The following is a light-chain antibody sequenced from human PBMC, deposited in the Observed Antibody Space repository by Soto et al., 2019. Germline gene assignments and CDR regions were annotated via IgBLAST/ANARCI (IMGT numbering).Light chain of an antibody. V-gene: IGKV1-5*03. CDR1: QSISSW. CDR2: KAS. Sequence: DIQMTQSPSTLSASVGDRVTITCRASQSISSWLAWYQQKPGKAPKLLIYKASSLESGVPSRFSGSGSGTEFTLTISSLQPADFATYYCQQYNSYWTLGQGTKVEIK. J-gene: IGKJ1*01. CDR3: QQYNSYWT.